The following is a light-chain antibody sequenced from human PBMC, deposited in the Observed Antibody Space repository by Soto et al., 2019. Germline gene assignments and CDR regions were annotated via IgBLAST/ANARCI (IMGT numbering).Light chain of an antibody. CDR1: SSDVGSYNL. Sequence: QSALTQPASVSGSPGQSIPISCTGTSSDVGSYNLVSWYQQHPGKAPKLMIYKGSKRPSGVSNRFSGSKSGNTASLTISGLQAEDQADYYCCSYAGSSTHVVFGGGTKLTVL. J-gene: IGLJ2*01. CDR3: CSYAGSSTHVV. CDR2: KGS. V-gene: IGLV2-23*01.